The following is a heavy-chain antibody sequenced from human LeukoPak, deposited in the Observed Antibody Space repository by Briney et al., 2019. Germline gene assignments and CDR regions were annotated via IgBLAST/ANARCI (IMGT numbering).Heavy chain of an antibody. CDR1: GGSISRSSYY. Sequence: SETLSLTCTVSGGSISRSSYYWSWIRQPPGNGLEWIGEINHSGSTNYNPSLKSRVTISVDTSKNQFSLKLSSVTAADTAVYYCARVIKTYYYGSGNVLGYYYYMDVWGKGTTVTISS. J-gene: IGHJ6*03. CDR2: INHSGST. V-gene: IGHV4-39*07. D-gene: IGHD3-10*01. CDR3: ARVIKTYYYGSGNVLGYYYYMDV.